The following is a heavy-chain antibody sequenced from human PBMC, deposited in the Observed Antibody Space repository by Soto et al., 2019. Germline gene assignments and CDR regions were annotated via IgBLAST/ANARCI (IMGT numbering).Heavy chain of an antibody. V-gene: IGHV3-49*03. CDR3: TREDPDYYDSSGYYIGYFQH. D-gene: IGHD3-22*01. CDR1: GFTFGDYA. J-gene: IGHJ1*01. CDR2: IRSKAYGGTT. Sequence: PGGSLRLSCTASGFTFGDYAMSWFRQAPGKGLEWVGFIRSKAYGGTTEYAASVKGRFTISRDDSKSIAYLQINSLKTEDTAVYYCTREDPDYYDSSGYYIGYFQHWGQGTLVTVSS.